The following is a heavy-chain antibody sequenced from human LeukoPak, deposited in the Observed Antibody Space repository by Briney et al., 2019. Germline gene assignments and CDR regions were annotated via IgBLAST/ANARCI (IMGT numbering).Heavy chain of an antibody. J-gene: IGHJ4*02. CDR3: AKEGRSLQTY. V-gene: IGHV3-7*03. D-gene: IGHD5-24*01. CDR2: IKEDGTET. CDR1: GFMFSSNW. Sequence: GRSLRLSCAASGFMFSSNWMSWVRLAPGKGLEWVANIKEDGTETYYVDSVKGRFTISRDNAKNSLYLQMNSLRVEDTAVYYCAKEGRSLQTYWGQGTLVTVSS.